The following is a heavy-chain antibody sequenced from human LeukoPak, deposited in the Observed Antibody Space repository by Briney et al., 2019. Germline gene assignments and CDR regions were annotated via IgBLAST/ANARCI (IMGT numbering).Heavy chain of an antibody. Sequence: GGSLRLSCAASGFTFSSYWTHWVRQAPGKGLVWVSRINSDGSSTSYADSVKGRFTISRDNAKNTLYLQMNSLRAEDTAVYYCASSGLWFGDGGYWGQGTLVTVSS. J-gene: IGHJ4*02. D-gene: IGHD3-10*01. CDR3: ASSGLWFGDGGY. CDR2: INSDGSST. V-gene: IGHV3-74*01. CDR1: GFTFSSYW.